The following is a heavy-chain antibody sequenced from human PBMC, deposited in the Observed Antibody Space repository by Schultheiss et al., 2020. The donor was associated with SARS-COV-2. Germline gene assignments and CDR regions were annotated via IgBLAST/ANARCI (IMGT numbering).Heavy chain of an antibody. CDR3: ARWDSSGYYYYYYMDV. CDR1: GFTVSSNY. D-gene: IGHD3-22*01. Sequence: GESLKISCAASGFTVSSNYMSWVRQAPGKGLEWVSGISWNSGSIGYADSVKGRFTISRDNAKNSLYLQMNSLRAEDTAVYYCARWDSSGYYYYYYMDVWGKGTTVTVSS. J-gene: IGHJ6*03. CDR2: ISWNSGSI. V-gene: IGHV3-48*04.